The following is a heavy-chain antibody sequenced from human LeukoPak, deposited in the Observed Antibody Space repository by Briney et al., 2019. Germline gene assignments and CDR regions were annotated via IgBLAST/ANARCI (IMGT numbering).Heavy chain of an antibody. CDR2: ISWDGGST. J-gene: IGHJ3*02. CDR1: GFTFDDYT. V-gene: IGHV3-43*01. CDR3: AKDISAAVAGTDAFDI. D-gene: IGHD6-19*01. Sequence: GGSLRLSCAASGFTFDDYTMHWVRQAPGKGLEWVSLISWDGGSTYYADSVKGRFTISRDSSKNSLYLQMNSLRTEDTALYYCAKDISAAVAGTDAFDIWGQGTMVTVSS.